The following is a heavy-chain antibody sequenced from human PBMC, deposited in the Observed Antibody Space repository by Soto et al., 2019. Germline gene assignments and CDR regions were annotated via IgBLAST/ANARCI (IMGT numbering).Heavy chain of an antibody. CDR2: IYYNGNT. J-gene: IGHJ4*02. CDR1: GGPIRSRTYS. CDR3: ARKGPEDWPLDY. Sequence: PSETLSLTCAVSGGPIRSRTYSWGWIRQPPGNNLEWIGTIYYNGNTYSNPSLNSRVTISVDTSKNQLSLKLKSVTAADTAVYYCARKGPEDWPLDYWGQGTLVTVSS. D-gene: IGHD3-9*01. V-gene: IGHV4-39*01.